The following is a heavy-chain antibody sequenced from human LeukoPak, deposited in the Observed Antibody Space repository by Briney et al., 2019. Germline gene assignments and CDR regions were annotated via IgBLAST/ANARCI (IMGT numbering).Heavy chain of an antibody. CDR1: GFTFTSYP. J-gene: IGHJ4*02. D-gene: IGHD3-10*01. CDR3: AKDQLLG. Sequence: GSLRLSCAASGFTFTSYPMGWVRQAPGKGLEWVSSISRSGDDTYYADSVRGRFTISRDNSKNTLYLQMNSLRAKDTAIYYCAKDQLLGWGQGTQVTVSS. V-gene: IGHV3-23*01. CDR2: ISRSGDDT.